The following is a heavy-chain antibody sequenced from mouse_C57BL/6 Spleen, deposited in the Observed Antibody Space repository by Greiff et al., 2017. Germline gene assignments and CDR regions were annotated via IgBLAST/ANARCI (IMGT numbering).Heavy chain of an antibody. J-gene: IGHJ2*01. D-gene: IGHD4-1*01. CDR1: GYSFTGYY. Sequence: VQLQQSGPELVKPGASVKISCKASGYSFTGYYMNWVKQSPEKSLEWIGEINPSTGGTTYNQKFKAKATLTVDKSSSTAYMQLKSLTSEDAAVYYWARGGANWDAFDYWGQGTTLTVSS. CDR2: INPSTGGT. CDR3: ARGGANWDAFDY. V-gene: IGHV1-42*01.